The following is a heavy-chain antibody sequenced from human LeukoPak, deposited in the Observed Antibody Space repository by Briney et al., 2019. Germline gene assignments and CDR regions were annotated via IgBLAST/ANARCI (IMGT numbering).Heavy chain of an antibody. D-gene: IGHD2-15*01. CDR3: ARDCSGGSCYSGYYYYYMDV. CDR1: GGSFSGYY. CDR2: IYTSGST. Sequence: PSETLSLTCAVYGGSFSGYYWSWIRQPAGKGLEWIGRIYTSGSTNYNPSLKSRVTISVDKSKNQFSLKLSSVTAADTAVYYCARDCSGGSCYSGYYYYYMDVWGKGTTVTVSS. V-gene: IGHV4-4*07. J-gene: IGHJ6*03.